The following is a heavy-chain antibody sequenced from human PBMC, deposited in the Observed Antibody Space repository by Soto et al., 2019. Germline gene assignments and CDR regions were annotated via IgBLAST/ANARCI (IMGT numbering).Heavy chain of an antibody. V-gene: IGHV3-21*01. D-gene: IGHD5-18*01. CDR2: ISSSSTYK. CDR1: GFPFNRNS. J-gene: IGHJ6*02. CDR3: TRGSGYTYRDV. Sequence: PGGSLRLSCAASGFPFNRNSMNWVRQAPGKGPEWVSSISSSSTYKYYTDSVEGRFTISRDNSKNSVYLQMNSLRAEDTAVYFCTRGSGYTYRDVWGQGTTVTVS.